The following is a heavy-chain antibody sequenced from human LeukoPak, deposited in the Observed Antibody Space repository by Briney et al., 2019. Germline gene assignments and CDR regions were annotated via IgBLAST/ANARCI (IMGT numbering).Heavy chain of an antibody. J-gene: IGHJ4*02. CDR2: IYYSGST. V-gene: IGHV4-31*03. CDR1: GGSISSGGYY. Sequence: SETLFLTCTVSGGSISSGGYYWSWIRQHPGKGLEWIGYIYYSGSTYYNPSLKSRVTISVDTSKSQFSLKLSSVTAADTAVYYCARGNYGDSLLDYWGQGTLVTVSS. D-gene: IGHD4-17*01. CDR3: ARGNYGDSLLDY.